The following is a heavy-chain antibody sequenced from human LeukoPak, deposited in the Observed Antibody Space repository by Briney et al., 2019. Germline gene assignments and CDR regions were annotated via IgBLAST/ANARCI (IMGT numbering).Heavy chain of an antibody. CDR1: GFTFSSYW. J-gene: IGHJ4*02. V-gene: IGHV3-7*01. D-gene: IGHD3-22*01. CDR2: IKQDGSEK. Sequence: GGSLRLSCAASGFTFSSYWMSWVRQAPGKGLEWVANIKQDGSEKYYVDSVKGRFTISRDNAKNSLYLQMNSLRAEDTAVYYCARLGVYDSSGYYVYYWGQGTLVTVSS. CDR3: ARLGVYDSSGYYVYY.